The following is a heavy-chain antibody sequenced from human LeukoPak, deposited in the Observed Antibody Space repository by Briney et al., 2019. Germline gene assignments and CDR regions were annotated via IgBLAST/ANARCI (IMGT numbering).Heavy chain of an antibody. J-gene: IGHJ4*02. Sequence: SETLSLTCTVPRGSISSYYWSWIRPPPGKGLEWIGYIYYSGSTNYNPSLKSRVTISVDTSKNQFSLKLSSVTAADTAVYYCARGYYDSSGYYLGFYFDYWGQGTLVTVSS. CDR2: IYYSGST. D-gene: IGHD3-22*01. V-gene: IGHV4-59*01. CDR3: ARGYYDSSGYYLGFYFDY. CDR1: RGSISSYY.